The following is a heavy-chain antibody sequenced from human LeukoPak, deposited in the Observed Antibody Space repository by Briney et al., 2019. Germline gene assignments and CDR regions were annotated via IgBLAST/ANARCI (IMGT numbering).Heavy chain of an antibody. CDR3: ARGNREFDS. J-gene: IGHJ5*01. CDR2: TYYRSKWYH. Sequence: SQTLSLTCAISGDSVSTNSAAWNWIRQSPSRGLEWLGSTYYRSKWYHDYAPSVQSRITINPDTSNNQFSLHLNSVTPEDTAVYYCARGNREFDSWGQGTLITVS. V-gene: IGHV6-1*01. D-gene: IGHD3-16*02. CDR1: GDSVSTNSAA.